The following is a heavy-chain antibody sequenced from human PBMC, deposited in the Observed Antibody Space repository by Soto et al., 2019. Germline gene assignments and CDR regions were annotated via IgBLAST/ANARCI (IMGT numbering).Heavy chain of an antibody. CDR2: ISGSGGST. D-gene: IGHD2-15*01. V-gene: IGHV3-23*01. J-gene: IGHJ4*02. CDR3: AKGKGGSCYGSFDY. CDR1: GFTFSSYA. Sequence: EVQLLESGGGLVQPGGSLRLSCAASGFTFSSYAMSWVRQAPGKGLEWVSAISGSGGSTYYADSVKGRFTISRDNSKNTLDLQKHSLRAEDTAVYYCAKGKGGSCYGSFDYWGQGTLVTVSS.